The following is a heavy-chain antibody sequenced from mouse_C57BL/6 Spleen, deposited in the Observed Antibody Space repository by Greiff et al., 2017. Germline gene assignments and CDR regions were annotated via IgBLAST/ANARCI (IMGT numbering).Heavy chain of an antibody. Sequence: EVQLQQSGPVLVKPGASVKMSCKASGYTFTDYYMNWVKQSHGKSLEWIGVINPYNGGTSYNQKFKGKATLTVDKSSSTAYMELNSLTSEDSAVYYCARGAYYGNSFAYWGQGTLVTVSA. CDR1: GYTFTDYY. CDR2: INPYNGGT. D-gene: IGHD2-10*01. J-gene: IGHJ3*01. V-gene: IGHV1-19*01. CDR3: ARGAYYGNSFAY.